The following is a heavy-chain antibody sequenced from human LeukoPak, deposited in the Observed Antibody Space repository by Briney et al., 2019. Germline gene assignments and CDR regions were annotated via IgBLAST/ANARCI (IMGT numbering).Heavy chain of an antibody. CDR2: IYYSGST. CDR1: GGSISSYY. V-gene: IGHV4-59*08. CDR3: ASHLRKAAASPFDY. D-gene: IGHD6-13*01. Sequence: SETLSLTCTVSGGSISSYYWSWIRQPPGKGLEWIGYIYYSGSTNYNTSLKSRVTISVDTSKNQFSLKLSSVTAADTAVYYCASHLRKAAASPFDYWGQGTLVTVSS. J-gene: IGHJ4*02.